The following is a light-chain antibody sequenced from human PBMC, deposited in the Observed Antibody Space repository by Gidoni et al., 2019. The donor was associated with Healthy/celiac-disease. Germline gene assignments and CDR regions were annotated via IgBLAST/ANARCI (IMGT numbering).Light chain of an antibody. CDR2: DAY. Sequence: DIQMTQSPSTLSASVGDRVTITCRASQSLSSWLAWYQQKPGKAPKLLIYDAYSLESGVPSRFRGGGAGTEFTLTISSLQPDDFATYYCQKYNSYFXPXTKVDIK. CDR1: QSLSSW. J-gene: IGKJ3*01. CDR3: QKYNSY. V-gene: IGKV1-5*01.